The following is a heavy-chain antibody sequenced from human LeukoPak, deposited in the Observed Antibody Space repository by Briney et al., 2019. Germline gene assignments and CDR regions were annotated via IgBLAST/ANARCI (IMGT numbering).Heavy chain of an antibody. V-gene: IGHV4-34*01. J-gene: IGHJ4*02. Sequence: SVTLSLTCAVYGGSFSGYYWSWIRQPPGKGLEWIGEINHSGSTNYNPSLKSRVTISVDTSKNQFSLKLSSVTAADTAVYYCARRLEAAIPDYWGQGTLVTVSS. CDR2: INHSGST. CDR1: GGSFSGYY. CDR3: ARRLEAAIPDY. D-gene: IGHD2-2*02.